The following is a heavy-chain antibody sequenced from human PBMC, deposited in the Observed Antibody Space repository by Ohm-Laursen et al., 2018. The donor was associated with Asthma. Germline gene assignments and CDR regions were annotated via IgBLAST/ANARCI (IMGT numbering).Heavy chain of an antibody. J-gene: IGHJ1*01. V-gene: IGHV3-21*01. D-gene: IGHD1-26*01. Sequence: SLRLSCSASGFPFSNYGMHWVRQVPGKGLEWVASISTASTFIYYADSVWGRFTTSRDNAKNSVYLQMNSLRAEDTALYYCARIGPEWELPGREYSLHHWGQGTQVTVSS. CDR2: ISTASTFI. CDR3: ARIGPEWELPGREYSLHH. CDR1: GFPFSNYG.